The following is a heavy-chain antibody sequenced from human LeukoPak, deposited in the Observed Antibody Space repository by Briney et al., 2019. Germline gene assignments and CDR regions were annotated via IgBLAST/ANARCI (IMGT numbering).Heavy chain of an antibody. D-gene: IGHD1-26*01. CDR1: GFTFSSYS. Sequence: GGSLRLSCVASGFTFSSYSMNWVRQAPGKGLEWVSSISSSSSYIYYADSVKGRFTFSRDNAKNSLSLQMNSLRAEDTAVYYCARDGEVGVGRWFDPWAREPWSPSPQ. V-gene: IGHV3-21*01. CDR2: ISSSSSYI. J-gene: IGHJ5*02. CDR3: ARDGEVGVGRWFDP.